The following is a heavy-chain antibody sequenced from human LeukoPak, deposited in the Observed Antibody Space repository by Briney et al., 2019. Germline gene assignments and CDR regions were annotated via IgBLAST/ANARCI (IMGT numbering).Heavy chain of an antibody. Sequence: PSETLSLTCAVYGGSFSGYYWSWIRQPPGKGLEWIGEINHSGSTNYNPSLKSRVTISVDTSKNQFSLKLSSVTAADTAVYYCARGPLHYYDSSGYYMTQSQRDAFDIWGQGTMVTVSS. J-gene: IGHJ3*02. V-gene: IGHV4-34*01. CDR3: ARGPLHYYDSSGYYMTQSQRDAFDI. D-gene: IGHD3-22*01. CDR2: INHSGST. CDR1: GGSFSGYY.